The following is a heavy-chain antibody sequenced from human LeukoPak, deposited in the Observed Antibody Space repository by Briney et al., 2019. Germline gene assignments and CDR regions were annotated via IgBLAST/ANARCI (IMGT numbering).Heavy chain of an antibody. J-gene: IGHJ5*02. V-gene: IGHV4-59*01. CDR2: IYYSGST. CDR3: ARGYTEDYVWGNYRYNWFDP. D-gene: IGHD3-16*02. Sequence: SETLSLTCTVSGGSISSYYWSWIRQPPGKGLEWIGYIYYSGSTNYNPSLKSRVTISVDTSKNQFSLKLSSVTAADTAVYYCARGYTEDYVWGNYRYNWFDPWGQGTLVTVSS. CDR1: GGSISSYY.